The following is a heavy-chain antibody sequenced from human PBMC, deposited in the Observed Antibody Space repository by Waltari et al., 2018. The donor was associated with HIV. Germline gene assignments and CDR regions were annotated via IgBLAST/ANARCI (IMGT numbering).Heavy chain of an antibody. V-gene: IGHV4-34*01. CDR2: INHSGST. CDR1: GGSFSGYY. J-gene: IGHJ5*02. D-gene: IGHD3-10*01. CDR3: ARGLERFGDR. Sequence: QVQLQQWGAGLLKPSETLSLTCAVYGGSFSGYYWSWIRQPPGKGLEWIGEINHSGSTNYNPSLKSRVTISVDTSKNQFSLKLSSVTAADTAVYYCARGLERFGDRWGQGTLVTVSS.